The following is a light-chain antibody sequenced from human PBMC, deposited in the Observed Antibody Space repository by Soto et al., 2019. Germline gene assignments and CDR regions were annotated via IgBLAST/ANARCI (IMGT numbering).Light chain of an antibody. CDR3: SSNAGNNTYV. V-gene: IGLV2-8*01. J-gene: IGLJ1*01. Sequence: QSALTQPPSASGSPGQSVAISCTETSSDVGGQNYVSWYQQHPGKAPKLIIYAVTERPSGVPDRFSGSKSGNTASLTVSGLQTEDEAEYYCSSNAGNNTYVFGPGTKVTVL. CDR1: SSDVGGQNY. CDR2: AVT.